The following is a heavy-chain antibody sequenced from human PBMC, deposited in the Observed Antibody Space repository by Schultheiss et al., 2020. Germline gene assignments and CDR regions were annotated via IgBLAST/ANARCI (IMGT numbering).Heavy chain of an antibody. J-gene: IGHJ2*01. Sequence: SETLSLTCAVYGGSFSGYYWSWVRQPPGKGLERIGEMNHSGSTNYNPALKSRVTITVDTSKNQYSLKLSAVTAADTAVYYCARGRRNLGVPAARIWYFDLWGRGTLVTVSS. V-gene: IGHV4-34*01. CDR2: MNHSGST. CDR1: GGSFSGYY. D-gene: IGHD2-2*01. CDR3: ARGRRNLGVPAARIWYFDL.